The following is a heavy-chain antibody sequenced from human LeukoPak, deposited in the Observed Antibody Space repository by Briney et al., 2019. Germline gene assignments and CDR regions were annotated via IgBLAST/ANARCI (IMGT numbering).Heavy chain of an antibody. Sequence: SETLSLTCTVSGGSISSYYWGWIRQPPGKGLEWIGSIYYSGSTYYNPSLKSRVTISVDTSKNQFSLKLSSVTAADTAVYYCARDEGASGRIWFGELLFSSAFDIWGQGTMVTVSS. CDR2: IYYSGST. D-gene: IGHD3-10*01. V-gene: IGHV4-39*07. J-gene: IGHJ3*02. CDR1: GGSISSYY. CDR3: ARDEGASGRIWFGELLFSSAFDI.